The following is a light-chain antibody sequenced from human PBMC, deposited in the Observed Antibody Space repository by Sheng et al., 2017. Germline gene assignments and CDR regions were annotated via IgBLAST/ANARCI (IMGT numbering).Light chain of an antibody. V-gene: IGKV3-20*01. CDR2: AAS. J-gene: IGKJ1*01. CDR3: QQYGSSLPWT. Sequence: EIVLTQSPGTLSLSPGERATLSCRASQSVSDNFLAWYQRRPGQAPRLLIYAASSRATGIPDRFRGSGSGTDFTLTISRLEPEDFAVYYCQQYGSSLPWTFGQGTKVEIK. CDR1: QSVSDNF.